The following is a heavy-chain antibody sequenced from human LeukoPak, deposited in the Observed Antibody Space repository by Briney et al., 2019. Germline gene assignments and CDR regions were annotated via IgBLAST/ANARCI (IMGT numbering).Heavy chain of an antibody. Sequence: QPGGTLRLSCAASGFTFSSYGMSWVRQAPGKGLEWVSAISGSGGSTYYADSVKGRFTISRDNSKNTLYLRMNSLRAEDTAVYYCAKDMGVSGSYWNYFDYWGQGTLVTVSS. CDR2: ISGSGGST. V-gene: IGHV3-23*01. CDR1: GFTFSSYG. J-gene: IGHJ4*02. CDR3: AKDMGVSGSYWNYFDY. D-gene: IGHD1-26*01.